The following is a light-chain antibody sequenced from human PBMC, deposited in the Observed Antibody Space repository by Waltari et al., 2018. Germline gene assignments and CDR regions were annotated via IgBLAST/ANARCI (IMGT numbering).Light chain of an antibody. CDR3: QQRSNWPPVFT. CDR1: QSVSNY. J-gene: IGKJ3*01. Sequence: EIVLTQSPATLSLSPGESATLSCRASQSVSNYLAWYQQKPGQAPRLLIYDASNRATGIPARFSGSGSGADFTLTISSLEPEDFAVYYCQQRSNWPPVFTFGPGTKVDIK. V-gene: IGKV3-11*01. CDR2: DAS.